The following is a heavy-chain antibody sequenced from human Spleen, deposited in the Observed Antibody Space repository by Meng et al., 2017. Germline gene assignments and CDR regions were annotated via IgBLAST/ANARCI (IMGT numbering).Heavy chain of an antibody. CDR3: ARTGSRFYDILTGHSDFDY. Sequence: GESLKISCAASGFTFDDYGMSWVRQAPGKGLEWVSGINWNGGSTGYADSVKGRFTISRDNAKNSLYLQMNSLRAEDTALYYCARTGSRFYDILTGHSDFDYWGQGTLVTVSS. D-gene: IGHD3-9*01. J-gene: IGHJ4*02. V-gene: IGHV3-20*04. CDR1: GFTFDDYG. CDR2: INWNGGST.